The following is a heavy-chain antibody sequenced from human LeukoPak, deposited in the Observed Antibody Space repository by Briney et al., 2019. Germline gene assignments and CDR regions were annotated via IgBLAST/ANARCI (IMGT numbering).Heavy chain of an antibody. CDR2: INQDGSEK. CDR1: GFSFSSFW. CDR3: ARGPLYGDYDYYFDY. J-gene: IGHJ4*02. V-gene: IGHV3-7*01. D-gene: IGHD4-17*01. Sequence: GGSLRLSRAASGFSFSSFWMSWVRQAPGKGLEWVANINQDGSEKNYVDSVKGRFTISRDGAKNSLYLQMNSLRAEDTAVYYCARGPLYGDYDYYFDYWGQGTLVTVSS.